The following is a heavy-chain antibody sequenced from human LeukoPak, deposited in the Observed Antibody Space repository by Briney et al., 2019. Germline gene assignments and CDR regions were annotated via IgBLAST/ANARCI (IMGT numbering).Heavy chain of an antibody. Sequence: GGSLRLSCAASGFTFSSYGMNWVRQAPGKGLEWLSYISSSGGAMYYADSVKGRFTIARDNAKNSLYLQMSSLRIEDTAVYYCARSWGSSSVFDYWGQGTLVTVSS. CDR2: ISSSGGAM. V-gene: IGHV3-48*03. CDR1: GFTFSSYG. D-gene: IGHD6-6*01. CDR3: ARSWGSSSVFDY. J-gene: IGHJ4*02.